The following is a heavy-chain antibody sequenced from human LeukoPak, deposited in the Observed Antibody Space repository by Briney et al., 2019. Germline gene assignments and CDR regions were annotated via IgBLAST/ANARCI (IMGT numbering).Heavy chain of an antibody. CDR2: ISGSGGST. D-gene: IGHD3-9*01. J-gene: IGHJ5*02. CDR1: GFTFSSYA. V-gene: IGHV3-23*01. CDR3: AKQTYYDILTSYYSWFDP. Sequence: GGSLRLSCAASGFTFSSYAMSWVRQAPGKGLEWVSAISGSGGSTYYADSVKGRFTISRDNSKNTLYLQMNSLRAEDTAVYYCAKQTYYDILTSYYSWFDPWGQGTLVTVSS.